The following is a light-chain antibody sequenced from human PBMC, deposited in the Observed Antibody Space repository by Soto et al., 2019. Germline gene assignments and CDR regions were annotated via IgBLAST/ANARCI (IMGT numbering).Light chain of an antibody. Sequence: EIVLTQSPGPLSLSPGERATLSCRASQSVSSSYLAWYQQQPGQAPRLLIYGASSRATGIPDRFSGSGSGTDFTLTISRLEPEDFAVYYCQQYGSSGTFGQGTKVDIK. V-gene: IGKV3-20*01. CDR3: QQYGSSGT. CDR2: GAS. J-gene: IGKJ1*01. CDR1: QSVSSSY.